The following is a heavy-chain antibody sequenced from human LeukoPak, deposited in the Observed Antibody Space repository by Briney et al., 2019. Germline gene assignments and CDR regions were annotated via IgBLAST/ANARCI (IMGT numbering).Heavy chain of an antibody. CDR1: GYTFTGYY. J-gene: IGHJ4*02. CDR3: AGNVVGATGPDY. D-gene: IGHD1-26*01. Sequence: ASVKVSCKASGYTFTGYYMHWVRQAPGQGLEWMGWINPNSGGTSYAQSFQGRVTMTRDKSNSTVYMELSRLRSDDTAVYYCAGNVVGATGPDYWGQGTLVTVSS. V-gene: IGHV1-2*02. CDR2: INPNSGGT.